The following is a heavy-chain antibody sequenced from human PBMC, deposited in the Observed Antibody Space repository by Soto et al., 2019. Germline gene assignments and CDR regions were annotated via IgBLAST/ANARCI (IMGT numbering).Heavy chain of an antibody. D-gene: IGHD3-16*01. CDR3: AREGLGGLGHYFDL. J-gene: IGHJ2*01. Sequence: QVHLQESGPGLVKPSETLSLTCTVSGGSVSSGSFYWSWIRQSPGKGLEWIANIYYSGRANYNSSVHSRVTMSVDTSNNQFSLKLSSLTAADTAVDYCAREGLGGLGHYFDLWGRGHLVTVSS. CDR1: GGSVSSGSFY. CDR2: IYYSGRA. V-gene: IGHV4-61*01.